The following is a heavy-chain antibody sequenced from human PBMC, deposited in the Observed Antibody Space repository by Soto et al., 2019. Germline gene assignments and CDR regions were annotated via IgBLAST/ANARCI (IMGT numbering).Heavy chain of an antibody. J-gene: IGHJ4*02. CDR1: GFTFSSYD. D-gene: IGHD1-7*01. CDR2: ISSNGGTT. V-gene: IGHV3-64*01. CDR3: VRRVSGNYDY. Sequence: EVQLAESGGGMVQPGGSLRLSCVASGFTFSSYDMHWVRQAPGKGLEYVSSISSNGGTTYYGNSVKGRFTISRDNSKXTLYLQMGSLXAXXXXVXXXVRRVSGNYDYWGQGTLVTVSS.